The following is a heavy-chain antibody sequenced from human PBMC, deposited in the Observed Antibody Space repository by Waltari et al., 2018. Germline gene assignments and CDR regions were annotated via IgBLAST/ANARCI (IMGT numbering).Heavy chain of an antibody. Sequence: QVQLQQWGAGLLKPSETLSLTCAVYGGSFRGYYWSWIRQPPGKGLEWIGEINHSGSTNYNPSLKSRVTISVDTSKNQFSLKLSSVTAADTAVYYCARGRGYSYGYYYWGQGTLVTVSS. J-gene: IGHJ4*02. CDR3: ARGRGYSYGYYY. D-gene: IGHD5-18*01. CDR1: GGSFRGYY. V-gene: IGHV4-34*01. CDR2: INHSGST.